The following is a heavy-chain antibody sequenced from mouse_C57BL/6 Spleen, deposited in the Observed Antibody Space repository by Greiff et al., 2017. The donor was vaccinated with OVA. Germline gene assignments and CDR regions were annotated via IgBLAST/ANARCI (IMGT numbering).Heavy chain of an antibody. J-gene: IGHJ4*01. D-gene: IGHD1-1*01. CDR1: GYTFTDYY. CDR3: ARSPYYYGSSSDYYAMDY. Sequence: VQLQQSGPELVKPGASVKISCKASGYTFTDYYINWVKQRPGQGLEWIGWIFPGSGSTYYNEKFKGKATLTVDKSSSTAYMLLSSLTSEDSAVYFCARSPYYYGSSSDYYAMDYWGQGTSVTVSS. CDR2: IFPGSGST. V-gene: IGHV1-75*01.